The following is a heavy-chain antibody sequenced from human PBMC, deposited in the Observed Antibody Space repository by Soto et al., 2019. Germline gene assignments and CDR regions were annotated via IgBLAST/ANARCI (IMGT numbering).Heavy chain of an antibody. CDR3: ARVEERYSSGWYFDFQH. J-gene: IGHJ1*01. CDR2: INSDGSST. D-gene: IGHD6-19*01. V-gene: IGHV3-74*01. CDR1: GFTFSSYW. Sequence: GESLKISCAASGFTFSSYWMHWVRQAPGKGLVWVSRINSDGSSTSYADSVKGRFIISRDNAKNTLYLQMNSLRAEDTAVYYCARVEERYSSGWYFDFQHWGQGTLVTVSS.